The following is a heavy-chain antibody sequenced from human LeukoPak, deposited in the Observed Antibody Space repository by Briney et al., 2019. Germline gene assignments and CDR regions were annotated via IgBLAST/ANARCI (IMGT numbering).Heavy chain of an antibody. D-gene: IGHD3-16*01. CDR3: ARHKPHLGLAYYYYGMDV. V-gene: IGHV5-51*01. J-gene: IGHJ6*02. CDR2: IYPGDSDT. CDR1: GYSFTSYW. Sequence: PGESLKISCKGSGYSFTSYWIGWVRQMPGKGLEWMGIIYPGDSDTRYSPSFQGQVTISADKSISTAYLQWSSLKDSDTAMSYCARHKPHLGLAYYYYGMDVWGQGTTVTVSS.